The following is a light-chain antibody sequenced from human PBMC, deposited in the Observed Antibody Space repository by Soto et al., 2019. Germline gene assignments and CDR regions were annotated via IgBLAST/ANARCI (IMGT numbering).Light chain of an antibody. CDR1: QSVSGSY. J-gene: IGKJ2*01. Sequence: EIVLTQSPGTLSLSPGERATLSCRASQSVSGSYLAWYQQKPGQPPRLLIYGASSRATGIPDRLSGSGSGTDFTLSFSRLEPKDIAVYYCHQYGTSPYTFGQGTKLEIK. CDR3: HQYGTSPYT. CDR2: GAS. V-gene: IGKV3-20*01.